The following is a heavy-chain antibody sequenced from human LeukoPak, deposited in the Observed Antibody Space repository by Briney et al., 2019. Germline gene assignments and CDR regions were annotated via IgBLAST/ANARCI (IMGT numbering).Heavy chain of an antibody. J-gene: IGHJ6*03. Sequence: GASVKVSCKASGGTFSSYAISWVRQAPGQGLEWMGGIIPIFGTANYAQKFQGRVTITTDEYTSTAYMELSSLRSEDTAVYYCARSDIVVVPAGPYYYYYMDVWGKGTTVTVSS. CDR1: GGTFSSYA. CDR3: ARSDIVVVPAGPYYYYYMDV. D-gene: IGHD2-2*01. CDR2: IIPIFGTA. V-gene: IGHV1-69*05.